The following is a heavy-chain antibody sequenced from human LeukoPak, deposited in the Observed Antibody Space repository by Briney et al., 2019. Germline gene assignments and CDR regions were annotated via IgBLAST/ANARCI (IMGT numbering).Heavy chain of an antibody. CDR2: INHRGST. CDR1: GGSFSRYY. V-gene: IGHV4-34*01. CDR3: ARVGYYYMDV. Sequence: PSDTLSLTCAVNGGSFSRYYWSWIRQPPGKGLEWIGEINHRGSTNYNPSLKSRVTISVDTSKNQFSLKLSSVSAADTALYYCARVGYYYMDVWGKGTMVTVSS. J-gene: IGHJ6*03.